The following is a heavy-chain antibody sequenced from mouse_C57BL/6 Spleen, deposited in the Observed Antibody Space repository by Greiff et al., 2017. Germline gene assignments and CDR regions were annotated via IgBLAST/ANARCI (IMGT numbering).Heavy chain of an antibody. Sequence: EVQLLESGAELVRPGASVKLSCTASGFTIKDDYMHWVQQRPEQGLEWIGWIGPGNGDTEYASNVQGRGTITADTSSNTAYLQLSSLTSEDTAVYYCTTSSYGNYDGTNFDDWGKGTTLTVSS. CDR3: TTSSYGNYDGTNFDD. V-gene: IGHV14-4*01. J-gene: IGHJ2*01. CDR1: GFTIKDDY. CDR2: IGPGNGDT. D-gene: IGHD2-1*01.